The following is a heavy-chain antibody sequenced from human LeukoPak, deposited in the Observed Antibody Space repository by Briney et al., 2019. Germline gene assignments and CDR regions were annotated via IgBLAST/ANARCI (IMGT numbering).Heavy chain of an antibody. J-gene: IGHJ5*02. D-gene: IGHD4/OR15-4a*01. CDR1: GFTFSTYA. V-gene: IGHV3-30*18. CDR2: ISYDGSKK. Sequence: QPGRSLRLSCAASGFTFSTYALHWVRQAPGKGLEWVAVISYDGSKKYYADSVKGRFTISRDNSKNTLYVQMSSLRAEDTAVYYCAKDRNDYGDGWFDPWGQGTLVTVSA. CDR3: AKDRNDYGDGWFDP.